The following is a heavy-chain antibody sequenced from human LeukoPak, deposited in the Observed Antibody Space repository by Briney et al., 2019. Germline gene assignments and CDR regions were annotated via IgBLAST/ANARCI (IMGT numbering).Heavy chain of an antibody. D-gene: IGHD3-9*01. CDR1: GFTFSSYA. J-gene: IGHJ4*02. CDR3: VRGADTGYSSDS. CDR2: ISYDGSNK. V-gene: IGHV3-30*04. Sequence: QTGGSLRLSCAASGFTFSSYAMHWVRQAPGKGLEWVAVISYDGSNKYYADSVKGRFTISRDNAGNTLYLQMNSLRVEDTAVYYCVRGADTGYSSDSWGQGTLVTVSS.